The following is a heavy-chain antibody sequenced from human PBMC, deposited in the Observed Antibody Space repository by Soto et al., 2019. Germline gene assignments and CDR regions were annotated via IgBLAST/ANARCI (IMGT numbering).Heavy chain of an antibody. D-gene: IGHD2-15*01. J-gene: IGHJ6*03. V-gene: IGHV1-8*01. CDR3: ARPGGGAYCRGGNCYSGYYYYMDV. CDR1: GYTFTNSD. Sequence: GASVKVSCKASGYTFTNSDINWVRQATGQGLEWMGWMNPNSGNTGSAQKFQGRVTMTRDTSIGTAYMELSSLTSEDTAVYYCARPGGGAYCRGGNCYSGYYYYMDVWSKGTTVTVSS. CDR2: MNPNSGNT.